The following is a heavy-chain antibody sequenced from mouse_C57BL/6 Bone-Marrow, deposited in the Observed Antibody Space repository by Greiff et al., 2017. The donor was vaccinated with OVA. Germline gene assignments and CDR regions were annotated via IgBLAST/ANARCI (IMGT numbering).Heavy chain of an antibody. J-gene: IGHJ1*03. CDR2: IDPSDSYT. V-gene: IGHV1-69*01. Sequence: VQVVESGAELVMPGASVKLSCKASGYTFTSYWMHWVKQRPGQGLEWIGEIDPSDSYTNYNQKFKGKSTLTVDKSSSTAYMQLSSLTSEDSAVYYCAREDYYGSRGDWYFDVWGTGTTVTVSS. CDR1: GYTFTSYW. CDR3: AREDYYGSRGDWYFDV. D-gene: IGHD1-1*01.